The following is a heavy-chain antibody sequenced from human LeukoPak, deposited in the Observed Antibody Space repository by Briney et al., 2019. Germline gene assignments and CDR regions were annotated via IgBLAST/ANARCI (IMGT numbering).Heavy chain of an antibody. CDR3: ARAGWVAAAGFPRYWYFDL. J-gene: IGHJ2*01. CDR1: GYTFTSYG. Sequence: ASVKVSCKASGYTFTSYGISWVRQAPGQGLEWMGWISAYNGNTHYAQKLQGRGTMTTDTSTSTAYMELRSLRSDDTAVYYCARAGWVAAAGFPRYWYFDLWGRGTLVTVSS. V-gene: IGHV1-18*04. D-gene: IGHD6-13*01. CDR2: ISAYNGNT.